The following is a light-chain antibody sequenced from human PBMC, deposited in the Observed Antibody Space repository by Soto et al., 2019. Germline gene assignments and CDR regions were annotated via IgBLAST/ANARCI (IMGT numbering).Light chain of an antibody. V-gene: IGKV3-15*01. CDR1: QSVSSN. J-gene: IGKJ4*01. CDR3: QQYNNWPPLT. Sequence: EIVMTQSPATLSVSPGEEATLSCRASQSVSSNLAWYQQKPGQAPRLLIYAASTRATGIPARFSGSGSGTEFTLTISSLQSEDFAVYYCQQYNNWPPLTFGGGTKVEIK. CDR2: AAS.